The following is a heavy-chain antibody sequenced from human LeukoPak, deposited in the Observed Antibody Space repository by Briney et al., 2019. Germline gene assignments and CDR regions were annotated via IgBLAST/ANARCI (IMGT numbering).Heavy chain of an antibody. CDR2: IYYSGST. CDR1: GGSISSGGYS. D-gene: IGHD1-1*01. V-gene: IGHV4-30-4*07. CDR3: ARAPPGNVDY. J-gene: IGHJ4*02. Sequence: SETLSLTCAVSGGSISSGGYSWSWIRQPPGKGLEWIGYIYYSGSTYYNPSLKSRVTISVDTSKNQFSLKLSSVTAADTAVYYCARAPPGNVDYWGQGTLVTVSS.